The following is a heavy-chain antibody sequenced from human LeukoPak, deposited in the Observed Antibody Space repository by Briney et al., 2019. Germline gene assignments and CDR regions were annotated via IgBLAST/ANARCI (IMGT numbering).Heavy chain of an antibody. CDR3: ARDHCGGDCYQPYYYYYYGMDV. Sequence: GGSLRLSCAASGFTFSSYSMNWVRQAPGKGLEWVSSISSSSSYIYYADSVKGRFTISRDNAKNSLYLQMNSLRAEDTAVYYCARDHCGGDCYQPYYYYYYGMDVWGQGTTVTVSS. CDR1: GFTFSSYS. V-gene: IGHV3-21*01. CDR2: ISSSSSYI. J-gene: IGHJ6*02. D-gene: IGHD2-21*02.